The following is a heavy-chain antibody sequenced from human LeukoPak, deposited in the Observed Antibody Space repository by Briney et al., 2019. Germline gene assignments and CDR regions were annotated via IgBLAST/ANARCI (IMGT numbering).Heavy chain of an antibody. D-gene: IGHD7-27*01. CDR1: GFTFGDYS. V-gene: IGHV3-48*01. CDR2: ISSSSSTI. CDR3: ARDPPNWGFGY. Sequence: GGSLRLSCAASGFTFGDYSMNWVRQAPGRGLEWVSYISSSSSTIYYADSVRGRFTISRDNAKKSLYLRMNSLRPDDTAVYYCARDPPNWGFGYWGQGTLVTVSS. J-gene: IGHJ4*02.